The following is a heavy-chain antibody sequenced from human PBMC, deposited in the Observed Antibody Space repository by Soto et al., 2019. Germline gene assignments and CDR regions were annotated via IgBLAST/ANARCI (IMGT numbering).Heavy chain of an antibody. CDR2: ISGGGGVT. CDR3: AKDSTESTSWYDFHY. D-gene: IGHD6-13*01. V-gene: IGHV3-23*01. J-gene: IGHJ4*02. Sequence: EVQLLESGGGLVQPGGSLRLSCAASGFTFSNNAMTWVRQAPGRGLEFVSVISGGGGVTYYADSVKGRFTISRDNSKNTLFLQMNSLRVEVTAIYYCAKDSTESTSWYDFHYWGQGTLVTVS. CDR1: GFTFSNNA.